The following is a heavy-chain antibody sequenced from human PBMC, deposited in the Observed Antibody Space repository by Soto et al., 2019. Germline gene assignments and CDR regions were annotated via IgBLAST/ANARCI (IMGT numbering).Heavy chain of an antibody. Sequence: PGGSLRLSCAASGFTFSGSAMHWVRQASGKGLEWVGRIRSKANSYATAYAASVKGRFTIFRDDSKNTAYLQMNSLKTEDTAVYYCTGTPGDHYDILTGYNNYYYYGMDVWGQGTTVTVSS. J-gene: IGHJ6*02. V-gene: IGHV3-73*01. CDR3: TGTPGDHYDILTGYNNYYYYGMDV. CDR1: GFTFSGSA. CDR2: IRSKANSYAT. D-gene: IGHD3-9*01.